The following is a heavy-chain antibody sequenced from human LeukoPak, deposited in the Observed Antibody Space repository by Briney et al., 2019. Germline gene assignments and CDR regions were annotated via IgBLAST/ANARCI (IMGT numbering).Heavy chain of an antibody. D-gene: IGHD3-10*01. Sequence: PSETLSLTCTVSGGSISSSSYYWGWIRQPPGKGLEWIGYIYYSGSTNYNPSLKSRVTMSVDTSKNQFSLRLSSVTAADTAVYYCARSELLWFGRVNSGFDYWGQGTLVTVSS. CDR1: GGSISSSSYY. V-gene: IGHV4-61*05. J-gene: IGHJ4*02. CDR3: ARSELLWFGRVNSGFDY. CDR2: IYYSGST.